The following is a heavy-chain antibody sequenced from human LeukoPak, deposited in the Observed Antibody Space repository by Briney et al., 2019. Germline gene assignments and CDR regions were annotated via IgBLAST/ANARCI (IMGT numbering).Heavy chain of an antibody. CDR2: ISSSSSYI. CDR3: ARDSADTMVRGVIIGTPDY. Sequence: PGGSLRLSCAASGFTFSSYSMNWVRQAPGKGLEWVSSISSSSSYIYYADSVKGRFTISRDNAKNSLYLQMNSLRAEDTAVYYCARDSADTMVRGVIIGTPDYWGQGTLVTVSS. V-gene: IGHV3-21*04. D-gene: IGHD3-10*01. J-gene: IGHJ4*02. CDR1: GFTFSSYS.